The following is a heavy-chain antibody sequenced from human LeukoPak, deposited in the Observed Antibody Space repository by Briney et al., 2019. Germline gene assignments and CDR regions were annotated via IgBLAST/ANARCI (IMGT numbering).Heavy chain of an antibody. CDR3: ARVRRDDYYDSSGYDAFDI. CDR1: GGTFSSYA. Sequence: ASVKVSCKASGGTFSSYAISWVRQAPGQGLEWMGWISAYNGNTNYAQKLQGRVTMTTDTSTSTAYMELRSLRSDDTAVYYCARVRRDDYYDSSGYDAFDIWGQGTMVTVSS. CDR2: ISAYNGNT. D-gene: IGHD3-22*01. V-gene: IGHV1-18*01. J-gene: IGHJ3*02.